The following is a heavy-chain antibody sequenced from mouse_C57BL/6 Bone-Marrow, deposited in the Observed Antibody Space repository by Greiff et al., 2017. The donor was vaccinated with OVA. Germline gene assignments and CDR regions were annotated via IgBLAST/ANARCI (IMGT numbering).Heavy chain of an antibody. Sequence: VQLQQSDAELVKPGASVKISCKVSGYTFTDHTIHWLKQRPEQGLEWIGYIYPRDGSTKYNEKFKGKATLTADKSSSTAYMQLNSLTSEDSAVYFCARKGYYYGSSYDYWGQGTTLTVSS. CDR2: IYPRDGST. J-gene: IGHJ2*01. CDR3: ARKGYYYGSSYDY. CDR1: GYTFTDHT. D-gene: IGHD1-1*01. V-gene: IGHV1-78*01.